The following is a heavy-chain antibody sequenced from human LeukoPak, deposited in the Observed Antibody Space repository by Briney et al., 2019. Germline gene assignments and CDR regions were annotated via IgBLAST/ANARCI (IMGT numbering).Heavy chain of an antibody. D-gene: IGHD3-16*02. V-gene: IGHV3-48*01. Sequence: QPGGSLRLSCAASGFTFSSYTMNWVRQAPGKGLEWVSYISSSSSTIYYADSVKGRFTISRDNSKNTLYLQMNSLRAEDTAVYYCARDHRNYFDYWGQGTLVTVSS. J-gene: IGHJ4*02. CDR1: GFTFSSYT. CDR3: ARDHRNYFDY. CDR2: ISSSSSTI.